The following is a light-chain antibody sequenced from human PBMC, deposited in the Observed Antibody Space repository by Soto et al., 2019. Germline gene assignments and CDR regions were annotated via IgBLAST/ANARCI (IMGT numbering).Light chain of an antibody. CDR2: EGH. CDR1: SGYVGTYSL. J-gene: IGLJ1*01. V-gene: IGLV2-23*01. Sequence: QSALAQPASVSGSPGQSITISCTGASGYVGTYSLVSWYQQHPGKAPKVVIYEGHKRPSGVPDRFSGSTSVNTASLTISGLQTDDEADSYCCLYVGATTYVFGTGTQLTVL. CDR3: CLYVGATTYV.